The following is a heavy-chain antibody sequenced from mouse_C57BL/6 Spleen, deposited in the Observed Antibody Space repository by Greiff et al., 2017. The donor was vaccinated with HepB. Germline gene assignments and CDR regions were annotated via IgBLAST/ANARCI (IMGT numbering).Heavy chain of an antibody. CDR1: GFTFSDYG. D-gene: IGHD1-1*01. Sequence: EVKLVESGGGLVKPGGSLKLSCAASGFTFSDYGMHWVRQAPEKGLEWVAYISSGSSNIYYADTVKGRFTISRDNAKNTLFLQMTSLRSEDTDMYYCARQGYYGSSYFDYWGQGTTLTVSS. J-gene: IGHJ2*01. CDR3: ARQGYYGSSYFDY. V-gene: IGHV5-17*01. CDR2: ISSGSSNI.